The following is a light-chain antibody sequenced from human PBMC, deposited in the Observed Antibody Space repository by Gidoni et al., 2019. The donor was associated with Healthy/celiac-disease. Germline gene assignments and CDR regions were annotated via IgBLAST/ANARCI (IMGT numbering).Light chain of an antibody. Sequence: AIRMTQSPSSFSASTGDRATITCRASQGISSYLAWYQQKPGKAPKRLIYAASTLQSGVPSRFSGSGSGTDFTLTISCLQSEDFATYYCQQYYSDPRTFGQGTKVEIK. CDR1: QGISSY. CDR3: QQYYSDPRT. CDR2: AAS. J-gene: IGKJ1*01. V-gene: IGKV1-8*01.